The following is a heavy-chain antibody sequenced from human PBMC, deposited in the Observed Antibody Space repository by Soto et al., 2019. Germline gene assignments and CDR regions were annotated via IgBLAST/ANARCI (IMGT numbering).Heavy chain of an antibody. CDR1: GGSISNYY. CDR2: IYSSGNT. J-gene: IGHJ4*02. CDR3: ARHRSLGSGNWYGVDS. Sequence: QVQLQESGPGLVKPSDTLSLTCTVSGGSISNYYCSWIRQPPGKGLEWIGYIYSSGNTNYNPYLKSRVTISVDTSKNQFSLNLSSMTAADTAVYYCARHRSLGSGNWYGVDSWGQGSLVTVSS. V-gene: IGHV4-59*08. D-gene: IGHD6-13*01.